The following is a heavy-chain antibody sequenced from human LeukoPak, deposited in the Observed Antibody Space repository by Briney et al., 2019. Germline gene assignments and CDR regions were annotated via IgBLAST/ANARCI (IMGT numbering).Heavy chain of an antibody. CDR2: FDPEDGET. CDR1: GYTLTELS. J-gene: IGHJ6*02. Sequence: ASVKVSCKVSGYTLTELSMHWVRQAPGKGLEWMGGFDPEDGETIYAQKFQGRVTMTEDTSTDTAYMELSSLRSEDTAVYYCAAALTTVTTSAYYGMDVWGQGTTVTVSS. D-gene: IGHD4-17*01. V-gene: IGHV1-24*01. CDR3: AAALTTVTTSAYYGMDV.